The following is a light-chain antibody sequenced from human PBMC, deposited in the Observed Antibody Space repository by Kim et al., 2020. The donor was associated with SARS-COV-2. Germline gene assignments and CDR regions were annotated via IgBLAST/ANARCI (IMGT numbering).Light chain of an antibody. CDR2: DAS. V-gene: IGKV1-33*01. CDR1: QDISNY. Sequence: SASVGDRVTITCQASQDISNYLNWDQQKPGKAPKRLIYDASNLETGVPSRFSGSGSGTDFTFTISSLQPEDIATYYCQQYDNLPPGFGQGTKLEI. CDR3: QQYDNLPPG. J-gene: IGKJ2*03.